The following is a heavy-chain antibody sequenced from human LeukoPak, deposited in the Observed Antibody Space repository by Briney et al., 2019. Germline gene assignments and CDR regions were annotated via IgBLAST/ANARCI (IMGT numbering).Heavy chain of an antibody. Sequence: PGGSLRLSCAASGFTFSSYWMSWVRQAPGKGLEWVAHIKRDGSEKYYVDSVKGRFTISRDNAKNSLYLQMNSLRAEDTAVYYCARDMVKQWLISYYYYGMDVWGQGTTVTVSS. CDR3: ARDMVKQWLISYYYYGMDV. J-gene: IGHJ6*02. CDR1: GFTFSSYW. V-gene: IGHV3-7*03. D-gene: IGHD6-19*01. CDR2: IKRDGSEK.